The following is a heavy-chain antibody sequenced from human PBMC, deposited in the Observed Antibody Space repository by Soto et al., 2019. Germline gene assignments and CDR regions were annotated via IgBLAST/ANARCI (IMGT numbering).Heavy chain of an antibody. CDR3: ATVPTYYYDGSGYANAFDV. D-gene: IGHD3-22*01. CDR1: GGSISSYY. J-gene: IGHJ3*01. Sequence: PSETLSLTCTVSGGSISSYYWSWIRQPPGKGLEWIGYIYYSGSTNYNPSLKSRVTISVDTSKNQFSLKLSSVTAADTAVYYCATVPTYYYDGSGYANAFDVWGQGTMVTVSS. CDR2: IYYSGST. V-gene: IGHV4-59*08.